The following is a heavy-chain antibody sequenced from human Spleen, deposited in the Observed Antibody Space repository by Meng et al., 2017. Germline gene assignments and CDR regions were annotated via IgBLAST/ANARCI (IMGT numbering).Heavy chain of an antibody. CDR2: IYHSGST. V-gene: IGHV4-4*02. Sequence: QVRLQESGPGLVQPSVTLSLTCVVSGASITNDNWWTWLRQPPGKGLEWIGEIYHSGSTNYNPSLRGRVTMSVDKSKNQFSLKLISMTAADTVVYFCARDVALELPSDWGQGTLVTVSS. CDR1: GASITNDNW. D-gene: IGHD1-26*01. CDR3: ARDVALELPSD. J-gene: IGHJ1*01.